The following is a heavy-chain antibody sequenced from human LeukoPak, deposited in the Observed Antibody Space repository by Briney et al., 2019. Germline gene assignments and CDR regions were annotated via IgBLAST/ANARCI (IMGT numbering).Heavy chain of an antibody. CDR3: ARGHYDVLASSYKWTPDY. J-gene: IGHJ4*02. CDR1: GFPFNTFN. D-gene: IGHD3-9*01. Sequence: GSLRLSCAASGFPFNTFNMNWFRQAPGKGLEWVSSINSGGDYKYYADSVKGRFTTSRDNAKNSLSLQLNSLRVEDTAIYYCARGHYDVLASSYKWTPDYWGQGTLATVSS. V-gene: IGHV3-21*01. CDR2: INSGGDYK.